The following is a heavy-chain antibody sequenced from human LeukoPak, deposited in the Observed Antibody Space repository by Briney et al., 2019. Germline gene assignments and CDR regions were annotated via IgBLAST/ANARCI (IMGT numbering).Heavy chain of an antibody. J-gene: IGHJ4*02. CDR2: IYYSGST. CDR3: ARLGDDTYYDFWSGYGGYFDH. CDR1: GGSISSSSYY. V-gene: IGHV4-39*01. Sequence: PSETLSLTCTVSGGSISSSSYYWGWIRQPPGKGLEWIGSIYYSGSTYYNPSLKSRVTISADTSKNQFSLKLSSVTAADTAVYYCARLGDDTYYDFWSGYGGYFDHWGQGTLVTVSS. D-gene: IGHD3-3*01.